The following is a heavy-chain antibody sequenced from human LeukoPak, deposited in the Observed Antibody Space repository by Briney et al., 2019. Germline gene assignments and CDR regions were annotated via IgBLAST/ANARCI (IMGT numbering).Heavy chain of an antibody. V-gene: IGHV4-59*08. CDR3: ARQVLTGYSNWFDP. J-gene: IGHJ5*02. CDR1: GGSIGDDY. CDR2: VWYTGST. D-gene: IGHD3-9*01. Sequence: SETLSLTCTVSGGSIGDDYWGWIRQPRGKGLEWIGYVWYTGSTNQYPSLKNRVTISVDTSKNQFSLRLRSVTAADTAVYYCARQVLTGYSNWFDPWGQGTLVTVSS.